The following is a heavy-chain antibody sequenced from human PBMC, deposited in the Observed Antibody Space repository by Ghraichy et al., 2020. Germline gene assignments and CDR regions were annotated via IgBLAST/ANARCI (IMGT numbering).Heavy chain of an antibody. CDR2: ISAYNGNT. Sequence: ASVKVSCKASGYTFTSYGISWVRQAPGQGLEWMGWISAYNGNTNYAQKLQGRVTMTTDTSTSTAYMELRSLRSDDTAVYYCARVPTYYDFWSGYSSFDYWGQGTLVTVSS. CDR3: ARVPTYYDFWSGYSSFDY. V-gene: IGHV1-18*01. J-gene: IGHJ4*02. D-gene: IGHD3-3*01. CDR1: GYTFTSYG.